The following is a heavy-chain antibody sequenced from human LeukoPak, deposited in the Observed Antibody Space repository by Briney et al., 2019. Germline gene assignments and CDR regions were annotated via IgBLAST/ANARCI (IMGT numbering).Heavy chain of an antibody. D-gene: IGHD3-10*01. J-gene: IGHJ4*02. CDR1: GFTFDDYA. Sequence: GGSLRLSCAASGFTFDDYAMHWVRQAPGKGLEWVSGISWNSGSIGYADSVKGRFTISRDNAKNSLYLQMNSLRAEDTALYYCAKGSGYGSGSYSDYWGQGTLVTVSS. CDR2: ISWNSGSI. V-gene: IGHV3-9*01. CDR3: AKGSGYGSGSYSDY.